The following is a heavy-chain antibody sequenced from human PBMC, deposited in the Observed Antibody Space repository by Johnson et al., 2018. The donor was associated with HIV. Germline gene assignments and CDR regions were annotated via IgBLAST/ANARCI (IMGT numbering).Heavy chain of an antibody. Sequence: VQLVESGGGLVQPGRSLRLSCAASGLTFDDYAMHWVRQAPGKGLEWVSGISWNSGSIGYADSVKGRFTISRENAKNSLYLQMNSLRAEDTAVYYCARVAGDQLVLDAFDIWGQGTMVTVSS. D-gene: IGHD7-27*01. CDR3: ARVAGDQLVLDAFDI. V-gene: IGHV3-9*01. CDR1: GLTFDDYA. CDR2: ISWNSGSI. J-gene: IGHJ3*02.